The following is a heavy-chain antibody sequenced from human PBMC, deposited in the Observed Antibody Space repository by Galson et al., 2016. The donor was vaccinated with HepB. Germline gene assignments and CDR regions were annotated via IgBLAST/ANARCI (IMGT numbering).Heavy chain of an antibody. J-gene: IGHJ4*02. CDR1: TFTFSDYY. V-gene: IGHV3-11*01. Sequence: SLRLSCAASTFTFSDYYMSWIRRAPGRGLEWISYIAGSGRPIYYADSVKGRFTISRDNAKNSLYLQMNSLRAEDTAVYYCAGGGGFSVGAYFDSWGQGTLVTVSS. D-gene: IGHD3-16*01. CDR3: AGGGGFSVGAYFDS. CDR2: IAGSGRPI.